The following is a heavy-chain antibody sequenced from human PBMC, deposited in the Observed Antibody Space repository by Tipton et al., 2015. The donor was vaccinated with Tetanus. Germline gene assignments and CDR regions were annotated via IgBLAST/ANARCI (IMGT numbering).Heavy chain of an antibody. V-gene: IGHV1-69*01. J-gene: IGHJ4*02. CDR2: IFPQFGTA. CDR3: VRGRGLGAYSYGFEY. D-gene: IGHD5-18*01. Sequence: QVQLVQSGAEVKRPGSSVRVSCKTFGVTFSSYAINWVRQAPGQGLEWMGGIFPQFGTANYAPEFQDRVTLTADASTETAYMELRSLRSEDTAVYYCVRGRGLGAYSYGFEYWGQGALVTVSS. CDR1: GVTFSSYA.